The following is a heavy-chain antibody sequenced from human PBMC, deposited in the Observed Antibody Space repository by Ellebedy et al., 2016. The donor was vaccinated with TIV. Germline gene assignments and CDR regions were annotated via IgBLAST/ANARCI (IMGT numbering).Heavy chain of an antibody. CDR1: GYTFTSYD. CDR2: INPNSGGT. D-gene: IGHD1-1*01. Sequence: ASVKVSXXASGYTFTSYDINWVRQATGQGLEWMGWINPNSGGTNYAQKFQGRVTMTRDTSISTAYMELSRMRSDDTAVYYCARGGTYPLDYWGQGTLVTVSS. V-gene: IGHV1-2*02. CDR3: ARGGTYPLDY. J-gene: IGHJ4*02.